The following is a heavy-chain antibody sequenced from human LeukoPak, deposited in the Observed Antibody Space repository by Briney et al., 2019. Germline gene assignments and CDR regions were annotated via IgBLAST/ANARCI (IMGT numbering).Heavy chain of an antibody. D-gene: IGHD4-23*01. V-gene: IGHV3-7*01. Sequence: GGCLRLSCAAAVFTFSIYGMSWVRQAPWKGLEWVDNIKQDGSEKYYVDSVKGRFTISRDNAKNSLYLQMNSLRAEDTAVYYCARDLDYGGTLDYWGQGTLVTVSS. CDR3: ARDLDYGGTLDY. CDR1: VFTFSIYG. CDR2: IKQDGSEK. J-gene: IGHJ4*02.